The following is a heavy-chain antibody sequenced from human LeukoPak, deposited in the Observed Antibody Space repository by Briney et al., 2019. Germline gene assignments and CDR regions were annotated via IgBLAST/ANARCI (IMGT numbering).Heavy chain of an antibody. CDR2: IYYSGST. D-gene: IGHD6-13*01. V-gene: IGHV4-59*01. Sequence: SETLSLTCTVSGGSIGSYYWSWIRQPPGKGLEWIGYIYYSGSTNYNPSLKSRVTISVDTSKNQFSLKLSSVTAADTAVYYCARSRRLAAAGTLIDYWGQGTLVTVSS. CDR1: GGSIGSYY. J-gene: IGHJ4*02. CDR3: ARSRRLAAAGTLIDY.